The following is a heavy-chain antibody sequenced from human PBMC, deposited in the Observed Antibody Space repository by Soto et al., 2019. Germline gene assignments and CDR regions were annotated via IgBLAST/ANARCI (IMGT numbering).Heavy chain of an antibody. J-gene: IGHJ5*02. CDR3: ARTEDGGRSRTPAGWFDA. CDR2: IFSNDER. D-gene: IGHD2-15*01. CDR1: GFSLSNAGMG. Sequence: QVTLKESGPVLVNPTETLTLTCTVSGFSLSNAGMGVSWIRQPPGKALEWLAHIFSNDERRFSTSLKNRLTISKDTFNSQVVLIMTNMDPVDTATYYCARTEDGGRSRTPAGWFDAWGQGTLVTVSS. V-gene: IGHV2-26*01.